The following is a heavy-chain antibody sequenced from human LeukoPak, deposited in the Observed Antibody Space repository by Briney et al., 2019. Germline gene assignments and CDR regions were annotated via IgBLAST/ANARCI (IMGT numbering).Heavy chain of an antibody. Sequence: PSETLSVTCTVSGGSISSYYWSWIRQPPGKGLEWIGYIYYSGSTNYNPSLKSRVTISVDTSKNQFSLKLSSVTAADTAVYYCAIKTSVDADYWGQGTLVTVSS. CDR3: AIKTSVDADY. CDR1: GGSISSYY. V-gene: IGHV4-59*01. CDR2: IYYSGST. J-gene: IGHJ4*02. D-gene: IGHD5-12*01.